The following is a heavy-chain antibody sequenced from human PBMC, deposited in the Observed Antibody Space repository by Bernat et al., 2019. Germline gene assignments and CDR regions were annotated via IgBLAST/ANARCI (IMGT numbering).Heavy chain of an antibody. J-gene: IGHJ4*02. V-gene: IGHV4-34*01. CDR2: INHSGST. CDR3: ARLSGSDPHAVDY. Sequence: QVQLQQWGAGLLKPSETLSLTCAVYGGSFSGYYWSWIRQPPGKGLEWIGEINHSGSTNYNPSLKSRVTISVDTSKNQFSLKLSSVTAADTAVHYCARLSGSDPHAVDYWGQGTLVTVSS. CDR1: GGSFSGYY. D-gene: IGHD1-26*01.